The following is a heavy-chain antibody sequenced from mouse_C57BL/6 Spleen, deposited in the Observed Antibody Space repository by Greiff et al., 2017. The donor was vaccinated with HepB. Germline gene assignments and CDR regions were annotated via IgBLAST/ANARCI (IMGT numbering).Heavy chain of an antibody. D-gene: IGHD2-5*01. J-gene: IGHJ4*01. CDR1: GYTFTSYW. V-gene: IGHV1-5*01. CDR3: TRGAYYSNYGGYYAMDY. Sequence: VQLKESGTVLARPGASVKMSCKTSGYTFTSYWMHWVKQRPGQGLEWIGAIYPGNSDTSYNQKFKGKAKLTAVTSASTAYMELSSLTNEDSAVYYCTRGAYYSNYGGYYAMDYWGQGTSVTVSS. CDR2: IYPGNSDT.